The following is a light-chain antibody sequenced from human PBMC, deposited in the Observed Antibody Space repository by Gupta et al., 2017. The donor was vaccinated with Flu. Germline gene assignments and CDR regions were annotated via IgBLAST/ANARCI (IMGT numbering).Light chain of an antibody. CDR2: EIS. Sequence: VLTHTPLSSPVALGQPASISCRSSQGLVHDNGDTYLSWLHQRPGQPPRLLIYEISNRFSGVPDRFSGSGAGTDFTLKISRVEADDVGVYYCMQATHFPRTFGQGTKLEIK. J-gene: IGKJ2*01. CDR3: MQATHFPRT. CDR1: QGLVHDNGDTY. V-gene: IGKV2-24*01.